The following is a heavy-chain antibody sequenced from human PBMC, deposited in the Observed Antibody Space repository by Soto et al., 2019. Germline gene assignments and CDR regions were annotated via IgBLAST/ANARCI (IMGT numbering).Heavy chain of an antibody. Sequence: GGSLRLSCAASGFTFGAYGMHWVLQAPGKGLEWVAVIWYDGSIESYADSVKGRFTISRDNSKNTLYVQMNSLRAEDTAVYYCARGSDSSGHLDAFDIWGQGTMVTVSS. V-gene: IGHV3-33*01. CDR2: IWYDGSIE. CDR3: ARGSDSSGHLDAFDI. D-gene: IGHD3-22*01. J-gene: IGHJ3*02. CDR1: GFTFGAYG.